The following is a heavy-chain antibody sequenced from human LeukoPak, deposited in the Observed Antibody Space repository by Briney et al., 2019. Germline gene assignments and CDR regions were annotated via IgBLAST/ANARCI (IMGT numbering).Heavy chain of an antibody. D-gene: IGHD3-22*01. V-gene: IGHV3-21*01. CDR1: GFAFSTYS. CDR3: VSYDSSGYASFDY. CDR2: ISSGSTYI. J-gene: IGHJ4*02. Sequence: GGSLRLSCAATGFAFSTYSMNWVRQAPGKGLQWISSISSGSTYIFYADSVKGRFTISRDNAKNSLYLQMNSLRAEDTAMYYCVSYDSSGYASFDYWGQGTLVTVSS.